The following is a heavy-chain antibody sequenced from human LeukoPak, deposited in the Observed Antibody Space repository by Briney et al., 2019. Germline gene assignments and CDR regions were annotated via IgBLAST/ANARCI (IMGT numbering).Heavy chain of an antibody. Sequence: GASVKVSCKTSGYTFTRYHIHWVRQAPGQGLEWMGVINPSGGTTTYAQNFQGRVTMTRDTSTITVYMELSSLRSDDTAVYYCAKVIRDYGSGSYPGYYYYGMDVWGQGTTVTVSS. CDR1: GYTFTRYH. CDR2: INPSGGTT. CDR3: AKVIRDYGSGSYPGYYYYGMDV. V-gene: IGHV1-46*01. D-gene: IGHD3-10*01. J-gene: IGHJ6*02.